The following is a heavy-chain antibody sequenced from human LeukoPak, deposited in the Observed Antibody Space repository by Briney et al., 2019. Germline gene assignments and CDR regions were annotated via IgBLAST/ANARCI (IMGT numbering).Heavy chain of an antibody. V-gene: IGHV4-34*01. CDR2: INHSGST. CDR3: ARGRRGYRANYFDY. CDR1: GGSFSGYY. J-gene: IGHJ4*02. D-gene: IGHD5-18*01. Sequence: SETLSLTCAVYGGSFSGYYWSWIRQPPGKGLEWIGEINHSGSTNYNPSLKSRVTISVDTSKNQFSLKLSSVTAADTAVYHCARGRRGYRANYFDYWGQGTLVTVSS.